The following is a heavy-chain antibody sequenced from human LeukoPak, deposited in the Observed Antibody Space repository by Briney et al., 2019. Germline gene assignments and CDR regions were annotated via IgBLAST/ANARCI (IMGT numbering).Heavy chain of an antibody. CDR2: ISWNSGSI. D-gene: IGHD3-10*01. CDR1: GFTFSSYA. Sequence: GGSLRLSCAASGFTFSSYAMHWVRQAPGKGLEWVSGISWNSGSIGYADSVKGRFTISRDNAKNSLYLQMNSLRAEDTALYYCAKDIMVRGVIIRYFDYWGQGTLVTVSS. V-gene: IGHV3-9*01. J-gene: IGHJ4*02. CDR3: AKDIMVRGVIIRYFDY.